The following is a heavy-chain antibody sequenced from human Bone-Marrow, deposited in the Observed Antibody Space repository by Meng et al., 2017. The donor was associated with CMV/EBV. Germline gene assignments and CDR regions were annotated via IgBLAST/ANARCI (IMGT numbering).Heavy chain of an antibody. V-gene: IGHV3-21*01. D-gene: IGHD2-2*01. J-gene: IGHJ4*02. Sequence: GGSLRLSCAASGFTFSSYSMNWVRQAPGKGLEWVSSISSSSSYIYYADSVKGRFTISRDNAKNSLYLQTNSLRAEDTGVYYCARDYCSSTSCYLDNWGQGTLVTVSS. CDR2: ISSSSSYI. CDR1: GFTFSSYS. CDR3: ARDYCSSTSCYLDN.